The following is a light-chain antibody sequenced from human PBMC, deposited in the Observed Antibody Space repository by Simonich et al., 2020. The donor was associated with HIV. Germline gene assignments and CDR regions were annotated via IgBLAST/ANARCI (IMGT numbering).Light chain of an antibody. V-gene: IGLV3-21*03. J-gene: IGLJ2*01. CDR1: NIGSKS. CDR2: GDS. Sequence: SYVLTQPPSVSVAPGKTARITCGGNNIGSKSVHWYQQKPGQAPVLVVYGDSDRPPGIPERFSGSNSGNTATLTISRVEAGDEADYYCQVWDSSSDHVVFGGGTKLTVL. CDR3: QVWDSSSDHVV.